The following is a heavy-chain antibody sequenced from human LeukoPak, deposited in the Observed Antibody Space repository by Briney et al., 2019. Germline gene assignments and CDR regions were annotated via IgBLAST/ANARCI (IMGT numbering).Heavy chain of an antibody. J-gene: IGHJ3*02. CDR1: GFTFSSYG. Sequence: PGGSLRLSCAASGFTFSSYGMHWVRQAPGKGLEWVAVISYDGSNKYYADSVKGRFTISRDNSKNTLYLQMNSLRAEDTAVYYCAKDRRAYCGGDCYDAFDIWGQGTMVTVSS. D-gene: IGHD2-21*02. CDR2: ISYDGSNK. V-gene: IGHV3-30*18. CDR3: AKDRRAYCGGDCYDAFDI.